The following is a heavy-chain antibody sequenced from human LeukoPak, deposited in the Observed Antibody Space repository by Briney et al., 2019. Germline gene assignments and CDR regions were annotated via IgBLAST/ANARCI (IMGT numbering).Heavy chain of an antibody. J-gene: IGHJ4*02. D-gene: IGHD7-27*01. CDR1: GFTFSSYA. V-gene: IGHV3-30-3*01. CDR3: ARDRPNWGERFDY. Sequence: PGRSLRLSCAASGFTFSSYAMHWVRQAPGKGLEWVAVISYDGSNKYYADSVKGRFTISRDNSKNTLYLQMNSLRAEDTAVYYCARDRPNWGERFDYWGQGTLVTVSS. CDR2: ISYDGSNK.